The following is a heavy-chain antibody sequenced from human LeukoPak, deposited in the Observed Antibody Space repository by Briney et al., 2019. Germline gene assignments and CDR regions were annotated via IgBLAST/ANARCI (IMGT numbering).Heavy chain of an antibody. V-gene: IGHV1-18*04. Sequence: ASVKVSCKASGYTFTSYYMHWVRQAPGQGLEWMGWISAYNGNTNYAQKLQGRVTMTTDTSTSTAYMELRSLRSDDTAVYYCARDLRYFDWSFDYWSQGTLVTVSS. CDR2: ISAYNGNT. D-gene: IGHD3-9*01. CDR3: ARDLRYFDWSFDY. J-gene: IGHJ4*02. CDR1: GYTFTSYY.